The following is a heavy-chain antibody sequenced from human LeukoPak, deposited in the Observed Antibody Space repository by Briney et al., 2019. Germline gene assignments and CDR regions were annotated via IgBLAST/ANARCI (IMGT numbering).Heavy chain of an antibody. D-gene: IGHD3-3*01. CDR2: IKQDGSEK. CDR3: ARVTRSRDFWSGYSTSFDY. V-gene: IGHV3-7*01. J-gene: IGHJ4*02. Sequence: GGSLRLSCAASGFTFSRYWMSWVRQAPGKGLEWVASIKQDGSEKYYVDSVKGRFTISRDNAKNSLYLQMNSLRAEDTAVYYCARVTRSRDFWSGYSTSFDYWGQGTLVTVSS. CDR1: GFTFSRYW.